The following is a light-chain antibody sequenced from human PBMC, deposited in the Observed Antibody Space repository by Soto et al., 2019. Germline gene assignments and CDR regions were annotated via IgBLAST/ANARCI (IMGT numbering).Light chain of an antibody. CDR2: GAS. CDR3: QQYNNWPQT. Sequence: EIVMTQSPATLSVSPGERATPSCRASQSVSSNLAWYQQNPGQAPRLLIYGASTRATGIPARFSGSGSGTEFTLTISSLQSEDFAVYYCQQYNNWPQTFGQGTKVEIK. CDR1: QSVSSN. V-gene: IGKV3-15*01. J-gene: IGKJ1*01.